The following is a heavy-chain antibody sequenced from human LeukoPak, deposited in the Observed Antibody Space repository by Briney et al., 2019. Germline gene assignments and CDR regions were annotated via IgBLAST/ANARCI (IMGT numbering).Heavy chain of an antibody. CDR2: IIPILGIA. J-gene: IGHJ4*02. D-gene: IGHD6-6*01. Sequence: SVKVSCKASGYTFTSYGISWVRQAPGQGLEWMGRIIPILGIANYAQKFQGRVTITADKSTSTAYMELSSLRSEDTAVYYCARGVSSSSVVYWGQGTLVTVSS. CDR3: ARGVSSSSVVY. V-gene: IGHV1-69*04. CDR1: GYTFTSYG.